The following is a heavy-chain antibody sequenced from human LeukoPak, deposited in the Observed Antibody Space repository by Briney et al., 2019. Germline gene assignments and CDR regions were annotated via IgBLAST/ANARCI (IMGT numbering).Heavy chain of an antibody. CDR1: GDSVSINNAA. CDR2: RYYRSKWYN. CDR3: ARASLDIVVVPAAMGGADYYYYYGMDV. Sequence: SQTLSLICAISGDSVSINNAAWNWISQSPSRGLEWLGRRYYRSKWYNDYEVSVKSRVTINPDTSKNQFSLQLNYVTPEETAVYYCARASLDIVVVPAAMGGADYYYYYGMDVWGQGTTVTVSS. D-gene: IGHD2-2*01. J-gene: IGHJ6*02. V-gene: IGHV6-1*01.